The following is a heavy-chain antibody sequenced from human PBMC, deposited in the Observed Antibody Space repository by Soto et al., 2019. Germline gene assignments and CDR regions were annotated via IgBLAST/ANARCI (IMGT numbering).Heavy chain of an antibody. CDR3: VRSRGKWFGVVQQSDV. Sequence: LRLSCEASGFTFCSYRFNWVRQAPGQGLEWVSFISSGGYTIYHADSLEGRFSISRDDAKNSVYLQMSGLRMDDTAVYYCVRSRGKWFGVVQQSDVWGRGTLVTVYS. D-gene: IGHD3-3*01. V-gene: IGHV3-48*01. CDR2: ISSGGYTI. J-gene: IGHJ4*02. CDR1: GFTFCSYR.